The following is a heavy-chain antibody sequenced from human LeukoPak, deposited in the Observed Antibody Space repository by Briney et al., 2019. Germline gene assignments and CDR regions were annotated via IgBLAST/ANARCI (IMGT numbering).Heavy chain of an antibody. CDR2: ISLDGGTT. CDR1: GFTFDDYT. CDR3: AKGDFWSGYNYGMDV. Sequence: PGGSLRLSCAASGFTFDDYTMHWVRQAPGKGLEWVSLISLDGGTTYYADSVKGRFTISRDNSKNSLHLQMNSLRTEDTALYYCAKGDFWSGYNYGMDVWGQGTTVTVSS. D-gene: IGHD3-3*01. J-gene: IGHJ6*02. V-gene: IGHV3-43*01.